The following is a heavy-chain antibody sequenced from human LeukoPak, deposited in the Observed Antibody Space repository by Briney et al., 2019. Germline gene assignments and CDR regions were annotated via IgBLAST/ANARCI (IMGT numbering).Heavy chain of an antibody. V-gene: IGHV3-74*01. CDR1: GFTFSTDF. D-gene: IGHD5-24*01. CDR2: ISGDETYT. J-gene: IGHJ3*01. Sequence: GGFLRLSCVASGFTFSTDFMHWIRQPPGEGLMYVSQISGDETYTNYADSVKGRFTISRDNAKNTLYLQMNSLRAEDTAVYYCVREDNSSNAWGQGTLVTVSS. CDR3: VREDNSSNA.